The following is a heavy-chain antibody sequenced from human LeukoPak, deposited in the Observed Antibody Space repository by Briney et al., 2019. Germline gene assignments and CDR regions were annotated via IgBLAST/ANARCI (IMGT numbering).Heavy chain of an antibody. J-gene: IGHJ4*02. CDR2: IIPSGHTT. Sequence: GGSLRLSCAASGFTFSSHGMNWVRQAPGKGLEWVSGIIPSGHTTYYADSVRGRFTISRDNARNTLYLQMNSLRAEDTAVYYCAKDDRWLQFCCWGQGTLVTVSA. D-gene: IGHD5-24*01. CDR1: GFTFSSHG. CDR3: AKDDRWLQFCC. V-gene: IGHV3-23*01.